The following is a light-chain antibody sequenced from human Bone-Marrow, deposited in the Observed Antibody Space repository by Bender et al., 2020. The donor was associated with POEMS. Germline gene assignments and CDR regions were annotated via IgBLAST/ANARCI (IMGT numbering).Light chain of an antibody. V-gene: IGLV3-21*04. CDR1: NIESES. CDR2: SET. CDR3: QVWDSRSGQVI. Sequence: SYVLTQPPSVSVAPGKTAKITCGGDNIESESVHWYKQKPGQAPVLVINSETGRPSGIPERFSGSASGNTATLTVSRVEAGDEADYFCQVWDSRSGQVIFGGGTKLTVL. J-gene: IGLJ2*01.